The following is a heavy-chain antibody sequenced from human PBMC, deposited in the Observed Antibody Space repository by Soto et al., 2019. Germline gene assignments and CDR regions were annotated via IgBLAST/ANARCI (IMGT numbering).Heavy chain of an antibody. CDR3: ARDRSVSGAYYYGMDV. V-gene: IGHV3-33*01. Sequence: GGSLRLSCAASGFTFSSYGMHWVRQAPGKGLEWVAVIWYDGSNKYYADSVKGRFTISRDNSKNTLYLQMNSLRAEDTAVYYCARDRSVSGAYYYGMDVWGQGTTVTVSS. CDR2: IWYDGSNK. D-gene: IGHD6-19*01. J-gene: IGHJ6*02. CDR1: GFTFSSYG.